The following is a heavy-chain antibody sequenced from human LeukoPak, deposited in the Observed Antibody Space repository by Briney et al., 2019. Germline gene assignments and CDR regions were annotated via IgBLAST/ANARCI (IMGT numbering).Heavy chain of an antibody. CDR2: INPNSGGT. D-gene: IGHD5-18*01. CDR1: GYTFTGYY. V-gene: IGHV1-2*02. CDR3: ARGGGYSYGYIPFDY. Sequence: ASVKVSCKASGYTFTGYYMHWVRQAPGQGLEWMGWINPNSGGTNYAQKFQGRVTMTRDTSISTAYMELSRLRSDDTAVYYCARGGGYSYGYIPFDYWGQGTLVTVSS. J-gene: IGHJ4*02.